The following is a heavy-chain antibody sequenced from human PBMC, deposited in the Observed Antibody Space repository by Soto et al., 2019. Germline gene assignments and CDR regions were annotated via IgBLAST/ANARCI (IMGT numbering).Heavy chain of an antibody. J-gene: IGHJ4*02. CDR2: ISPHKGDT. D-gene: IGHD3-10*01. CDR3: ARDLDPSGSYYTTY. V-gene: IGHV1-18*01. CDR1: GYTFSTIG. Sequence: QVQLVQSGAEVKKPGASVTVSCKTSGYTFSTIGITWVRQAPGQGLELMGWISPHKGDTYYAQRLQGRVTMTTDTSTSTAYMELRGLRSDDTAVYFCARDLDPSGSYYTTYWGQGTLVTVSS.